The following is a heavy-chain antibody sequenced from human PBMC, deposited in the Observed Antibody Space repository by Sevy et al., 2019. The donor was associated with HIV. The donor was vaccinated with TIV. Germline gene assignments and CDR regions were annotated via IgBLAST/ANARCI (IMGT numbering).Heavy chain of an antibody. CDR3: ARDLPIYYDSSGTSGY. J-gene: IGHJ4*02. CDR1: GYTFTGYY. V-gene: IGHV1-2*06. CDR2: INPNSGGT. Sequence: ASVKVSCKASGYTFTGYYMHWVRQAPGQGLEWMGRINPNSGGTDYAQKFQGRVTMTRDTSISTAYMELSRLRSDDTAVYYCARDLPIYYDSSGTSGYWGQGTLVTVSS. D-gene: IGHD3-22*01.